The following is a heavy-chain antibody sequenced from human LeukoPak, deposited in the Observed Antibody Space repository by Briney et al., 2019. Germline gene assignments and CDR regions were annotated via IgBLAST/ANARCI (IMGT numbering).Heavy chain of an antibody. V-gene: IGHV3-74*01. Sequence: PGGSLRLSCAASGFTFRTYWMHWLRQAPGKGLVWVSRINDDGSTKTYPDSVKGRFTISSDNAKSTLYLQMNSLRAEDTAVYYCARGLGSPTDYWGQGTLVTVSS. CDR2: INDDGSTK. CDR1: GFTFRTYW. J-gene: IGHJ4*02. CDR3: ARGLGSPTDY. D-gene: IGHD1-26*01.